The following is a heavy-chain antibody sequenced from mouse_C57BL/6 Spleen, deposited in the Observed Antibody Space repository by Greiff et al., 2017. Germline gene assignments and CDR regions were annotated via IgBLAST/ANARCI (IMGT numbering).Heavy chain of an antibody. J-gene: IGHJ4*01. CDR1: GYTFTDYE. Sequence: QVQLQQSGAELVRPGASVTLSCKASGYTFTDYEMHWVKQTPVHGLEWIGAIDPETGGTAYNQKFKGKAILTADKSYSTAYMELRILTSEDSAVYYCTRWFYAMDYWGQGTSVTVSS. CDR2: IDPETGGT. CDR3: TRWFYAMDY. D-gene: IGHD2-2*01. V-gene: IGHV1-15*01.